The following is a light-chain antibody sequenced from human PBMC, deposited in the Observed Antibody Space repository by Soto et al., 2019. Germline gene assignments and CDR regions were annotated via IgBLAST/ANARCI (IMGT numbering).Light chain of an antibody. CDR3: QQRNNRT. Sequence: EIVLTQYKDTLSLSLGERATLSCRASQSVSSYLAWYQQKPGQAPRLLIYDASNRATGIPARFSGSGSGTDFTLTISSLEPEDFAVYYCQQRNNRTFGQGTKVDIK. J-gene: IGKJ1*01. CDR1: QSVSSY. CDR2: DAS. V-gene: IGKV3-11*01.